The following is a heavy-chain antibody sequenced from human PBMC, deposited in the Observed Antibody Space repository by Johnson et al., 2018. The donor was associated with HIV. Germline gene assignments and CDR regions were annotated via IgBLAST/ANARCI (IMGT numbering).Heavy chain of an antibody. D-gene: IGHD3-16*01. V-gene: IGHV3-23*04. J-gene: IGHJ3*02. CDR2: ISGSGGST. CDR1: GFTFNSYA. Sequence: VESGGGLVQPGGSLRLSCAASGFTFNSYAMSWVRQAPGKGLEWVSAISGSGGSTYYADSVKGRFTISRDNSKNTLYLQMNSLRAGDTAVYYCARGQQDMGAGAFDIWGQGTMVTVSS. CDR3: ARGQQDMGAGAFDI.